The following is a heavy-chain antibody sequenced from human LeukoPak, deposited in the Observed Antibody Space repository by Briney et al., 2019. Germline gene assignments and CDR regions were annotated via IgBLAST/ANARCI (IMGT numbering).Heavy chain of an antibody. J-gene: IGHJ5*02. D-gene: IGHD3-10*01. CDR3: ARRYYGSGRRYNWFDP. CDR2: IYYSGST. CDR1: GGSISSSSYY. V-gene: IGHV4-39*01. Sequence: SETLSLTCTVSGGSISSSSYYWGWIRQPPGKGLEWIGSIYYSGSTYYNPSLKSRVTISVDTSKNQFSLKLSPVTAADTAVYYCARRYYGSGRRYNWFDPWGQGTLVTVSS.